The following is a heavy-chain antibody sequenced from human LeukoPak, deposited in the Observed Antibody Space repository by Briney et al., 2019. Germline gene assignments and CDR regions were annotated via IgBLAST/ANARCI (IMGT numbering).Heavy chain of an antibody. CDR2: MNPNTGDT. D-gene: IGHD6-19*01. V-gene: IGHV1-8*03. Sequence: ASVKVSCKASGYTFITYDINWVRQATGQGLEWMGWMNPNTGDTGYAQRFHGRVTITRNTSISTAYMELNSLRSEDTAVYFCARGSPGYSNGLFLPDFDFWGQGTLVTVSS. CDR3: ARGSPGYSNGLFLPDFDF. J-gene: IGHJ4*02. CDR1: GYTFITYD.